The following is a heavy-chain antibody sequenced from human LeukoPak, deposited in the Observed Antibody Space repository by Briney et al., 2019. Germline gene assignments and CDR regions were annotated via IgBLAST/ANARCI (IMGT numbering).Heavy chain of an antibody. CDR3: AADNAHGMHWYFDL. J-gene: IGHJ2*01. V-gene: IGHV1-58*01. D-gene: IGHD2-8*01. CDR1: GFTFTSSA. Sequence: SVKVSCKASGFTFTSSAVQWVRQARGQRLEWIGWIVVGSGNTNYAQKFQERVTITRDMSTSAAYMELSSLRSEDTAVYYCAADNAHGMHWYFDLWGRGTLVTVSS. CDR2: IVVGSGNT.